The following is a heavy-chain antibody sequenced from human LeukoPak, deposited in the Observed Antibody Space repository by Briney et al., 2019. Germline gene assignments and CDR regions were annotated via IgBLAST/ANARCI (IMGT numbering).Heavy chain of an antibody. CDR3: ARAYCSGGSCYFEAFDI. CDR1: GGSINTPNYY. J-gene: IGHJ3*02. Sequence: PSETLSLTCTVSGGSINTPNYYWGWIRQTPGKGLEWIGNIFYSGGTYYSPSLTSRVTISLDTSRNQFSLKLNSVTAADTAVYYCARAYCSGGSCYFEAFDIWGQGTMVTVSS. CDR2: IFYSGGT. D-gene: IGHD2-15*01. V-gene: IGHV4-39*07.